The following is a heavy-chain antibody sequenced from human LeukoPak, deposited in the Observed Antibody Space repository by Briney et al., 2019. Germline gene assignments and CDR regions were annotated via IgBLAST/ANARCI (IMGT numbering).Heavy chain of an antibody. Sequence: ASETLSLTCTVSGASIRSYYWSWIRQPPGKGLEWIGYIYYSGTTNYNPSLKSRVTISVDPSKNQFSLKLTSVTAADTAVYYCAGSPPYSGRYQPSWFDPWGQGTLVTVSS. CDR3: AGSPPYSGRYQPSWFDP. CDR2: IYYSGTT. V-gene: IGHV4-59*08. J-gene: IGHJ5*02. CDR1: GASIRSYY. D-gene: IGHD1-26*01.